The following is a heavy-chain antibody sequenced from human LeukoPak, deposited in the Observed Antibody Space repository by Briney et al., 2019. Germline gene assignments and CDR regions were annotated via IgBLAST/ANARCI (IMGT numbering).Heavy chain of an antibody. CDR1: GFSFSSYW. Sequence: GGSLRLSCAASGFSFSSYWMSWVRQAPGKGLEWVANIKQDGSEKDYVDSVKGRFTISRDNAKNSLYLQMNSLKTEDTAVYYCATDGYCSGGSCYSYDNWGQGTLVTVSS. CDR3: ATDGYCSGGSCYSYDN. D-gene: IGHD2-15*01. CDR2: IKQDGSEK. V-gene: IGHV3-7*05. J-gene: IGHJ4*02.